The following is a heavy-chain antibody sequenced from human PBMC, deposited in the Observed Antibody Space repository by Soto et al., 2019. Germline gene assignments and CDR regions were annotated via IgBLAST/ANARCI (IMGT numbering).Heavy chain of an antibody. D-gene: IGHD3-10*01. CDR2: ISESGVRT. CDR3: TLFGD. J-gene: IGHJ4*02. CDR1: GFTFSDHG. Sequence: EGQLLEAGGGLVQPGGSLRLSCAASGFTFSDHGLSWVRQAPGKGLEWVSGISESGVRTHYADSVKGRFTISRDNSKNTLYLQMNSLRAEDTAVDYCTLFGDWGQGTLVTVSS. V-gene: IGHV3-23*01.